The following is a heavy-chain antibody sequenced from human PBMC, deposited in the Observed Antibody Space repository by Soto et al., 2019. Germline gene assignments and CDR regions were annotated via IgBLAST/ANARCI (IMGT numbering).Heavy chain of an antibody. CDR1: GFMFSAYW. V-gene: IGHV3-7*01. Sequence: EVQLVESGGGLVQPGGSLRLSCTASGFMFSAYWMSWVRQAPGKGLEWVANIKQDGSEKYYVDSLKGRFTISRVTAANSLSLQMDSLRPEDTAVYYCVRDFDVWGRGTLVTVSS. CDR3: VRDFDV. J-gene: IGHJ2*01. CDR2: IKQDGSEK.